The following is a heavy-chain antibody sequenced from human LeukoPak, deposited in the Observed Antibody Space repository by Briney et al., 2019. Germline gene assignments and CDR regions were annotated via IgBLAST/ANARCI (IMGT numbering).Heavy chain of an antibody. CDR2: IYYTGAT. CDR3: ARAGYSYGTGYYFDY. CDR1: GGSFSSYY. D-gene: IGHD5-18*01. V-gene: IGHV4-59*01. J-gene: IGHJ4*02. Sequence: PSETLSLTCTVSGGSFSSYYWSWIRLPPGKGLEWIGYIYYTGATYYNPSLKSRVTISLDTSKNQFSLKLSSVTAADAAVYYCARAGYSYGTGYYFDYWGQGALVTVSS.